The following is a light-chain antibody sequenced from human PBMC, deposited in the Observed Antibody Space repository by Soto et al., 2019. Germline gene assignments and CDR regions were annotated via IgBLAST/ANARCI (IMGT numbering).Light chain of an antibody. J-gene: IGKJ2*01. CDR1: QSISSW. Sequence: DLQMTQSPSTLSASVGDRVTITCRASQSISSWLAWYQQKPGKAPKLLIYKASSLESGVPSRFSGSGSGTQFTLTISSLQPDDSATYYCQQYNSYPNTFGQGTKLEIK. V-gene: IGKV1-5*03. CDR3: QQYNSYPNT. CDR2: KAS.